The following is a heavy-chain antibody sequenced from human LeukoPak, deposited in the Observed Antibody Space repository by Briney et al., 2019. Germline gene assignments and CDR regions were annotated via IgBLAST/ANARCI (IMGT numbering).Heavy chain of an antibody. J-gene: IGHJ4*02. Sequence: GGSLRLSCAASGFTFSSYAMNWVRQAPGKGLEWVAVISYDGSNKYYADSVKGRFTISRDNAKNTLYLQMNSLRDEDTAVYYCATRSFMVRGANFDYWGQGTLVTVSS. D-gene: IGHD3-10*01. CDR3: ATRSFMVRGANFDY. V-gene: IGHV3-30-3*01. CDR1: GFTFSSYA. CDR2: ISYDGSNK.